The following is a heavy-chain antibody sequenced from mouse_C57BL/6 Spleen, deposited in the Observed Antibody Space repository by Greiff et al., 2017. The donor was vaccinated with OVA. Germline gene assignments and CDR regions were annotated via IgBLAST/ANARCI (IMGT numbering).Heavy chain of an antibody. CDR1: GYTFTDYY. Sequence: QVQLQQSGAELVRPGASVKLSCKASGYTFTDYYINWVKQRPGQGLEWIARIYPGSGNTYYNEKFKGKATLTAEKSSSTAYMQLSSLTSEDSAVYFCAKAGGSSNDVWGTGTTVTVSS. CDR3: AKAGGSSNDV. V-gene: IGHV1-76*01. D-gene: IGHD1-1*01. J-gene: IGHJ1*03. CDR2: IYPGSGNT.